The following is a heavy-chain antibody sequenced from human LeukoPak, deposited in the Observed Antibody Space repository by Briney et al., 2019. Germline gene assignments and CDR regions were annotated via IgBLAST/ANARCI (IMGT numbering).Heavy chain of an antibody. CDR1: GFTFDDYA. J-gene: IGHJ4*02. V-gene: IGHV3-9*01. CDR2: IRWNSGSI. CDR3: GKLDSRGELIDY. D-gene: IGHD1-7*01. Sequence: PGRSLRLSCAASGFTFDDYAMHWVRQAPGKGLEWVSGIRWNSGSIGYAESVKGRFTISRDNAKDSLYLQMNSLRTEDTALYFCGKLDSRGELIDYWGQGTLVTVSS.